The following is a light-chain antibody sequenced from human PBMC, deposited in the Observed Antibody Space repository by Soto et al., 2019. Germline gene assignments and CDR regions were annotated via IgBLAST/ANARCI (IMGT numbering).Light chain of an antibody. CDR1: QSINSW. V-gene: IGKV1-5*03. J-gene: IGKJ1*01. CDR2: QAS. Sequence: DIQMTQSPSTLSASVGDRVTITCRASQSINSWLAWFQQKPGKAPKLLISQASSLENVVPSRFSGSGSETEFTLTISSLQPDEFVTYYCQQYKSYSRTFGQGTKVEIK. CDR3: QQYKSYSRT.